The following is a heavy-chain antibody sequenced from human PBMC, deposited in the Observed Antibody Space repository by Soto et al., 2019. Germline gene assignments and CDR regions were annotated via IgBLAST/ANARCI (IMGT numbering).Heavy chain of an antibody. V-gene: IGHV1-69*13. CDR3: AKSRGLSSSWYYFDS. CDR1: GDTFNTYA. J-gene: IGHJ4*02. Sequence: GASVKVSCKASGDTFNTYALNWLRRAPGQGLEWIGGIIPILATPNYAQKFQGRVTITADESTSSAYMELSSLRSEDTAVYYCAKSRGLSSSWYYFDSWGQGTLVTVSS. D-gene: IGHD6-13*01. CDR2: IIPILATP.